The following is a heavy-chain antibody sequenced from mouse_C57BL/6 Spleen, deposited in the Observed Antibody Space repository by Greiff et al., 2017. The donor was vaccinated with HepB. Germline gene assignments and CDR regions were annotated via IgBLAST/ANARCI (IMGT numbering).Heavy chain of an antibody. CDR2: IYPGDGDT. D-gene: IGHD3-3*01. V-gene: IGHV1-80*01. J-gene: IGHJ1*03. CDR3: ARSRGLAYWYFDV. CDR1: GYAFSSYW. Sequence: QVHVKQSGAELVKPGASVKISCKASGYAFSSYWMNWVKQRPGKGLEWIGQIYPGDGDTNYNGKFKGKATLTADKSSSTAYMQLSSLTSEDSAVYFCARSRGLAYWYFDVWGTGTTVTVSS.